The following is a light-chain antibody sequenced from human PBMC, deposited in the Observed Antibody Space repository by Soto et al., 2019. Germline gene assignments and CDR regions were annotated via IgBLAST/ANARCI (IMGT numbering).Light chain of an antibody. CDR2: EAS. V-gene: IGKV3-11*01. J-gene: IGKJ1*01. Sequence: EIVLTQSPATLSLSPGERATLSCRASQSFNNFLAWYQQRPGQAPRLLMYEASNRATGVPARFSGSGSGTDFTLTISSLEPEDFAIYYCQQRRNWPPTFGQGTKVDI. CDR3: QQRRNWPPT. CDR1: QSFNNF.